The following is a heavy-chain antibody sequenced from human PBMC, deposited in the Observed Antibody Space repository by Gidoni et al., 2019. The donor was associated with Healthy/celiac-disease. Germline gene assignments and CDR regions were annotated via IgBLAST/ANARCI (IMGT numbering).Heavy chain of an antibody. D-gene: IGHD6-13*01. J-gene: IGHJ6*02. V-gene: IGHV4-34*01. CDR1: GGSFSAYY. Sequence: QVQLQQWGAGLLKPSETLSLTCAVYGGSFSAYYWSWIRQPPGKGLAWIGEINHSGSTNYNPSLKSRVTISVDTSKNQFSLKLSSVTAADTAVYYCARGSGIAAAGTSPYYYYGMDVWGQGTTVTVSS. CDR3: ARGSGIAAAGTSPYYYYGMDV. CDR2: INHSGST.